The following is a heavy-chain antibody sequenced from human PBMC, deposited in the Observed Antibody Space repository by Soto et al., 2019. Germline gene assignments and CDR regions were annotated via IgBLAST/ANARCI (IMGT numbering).Heavy chain of an antibody. CDR3: AKDVTYYYGSSGYYSSHFDY. D-gene: IGHD3-22*01. Sequence: PGGSMRHCCAASGFIFSSYGMHWVRQDTGKGLEWVAVISYDGSNKYYADSVKGRFTISRDNSKNTLYLQMNSLRAEDTAVYYCAKDVTYYYGSSGYYSSHFDYWGQGTLVTV. V-gene: IGHV3-30*18. CDR2: ISYDGSNK. CDR1: GFIFSSYG. J-gene: IGHJ4*02.